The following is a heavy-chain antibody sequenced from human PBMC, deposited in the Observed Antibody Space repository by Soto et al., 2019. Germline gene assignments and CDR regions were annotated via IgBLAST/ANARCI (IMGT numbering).Heavy chain of an antibody. J-gene: IGHJ4*02. CDR2: ISTYNGNT. CDR1: GYTFTSYG. D-gene: IGHD3-10*01. CDR3: AREMVRGVGSDY. V-gene: IGHV1-18*01. Sequence: QVQLVQSGAEVKKPGASVKVSCKASGYTFTSYGITWVRQAPGQGLDWMGWISTYNGNTKYAQKLQGRVTMTTDTSTSTAYMELRSLRSDGTAVFYCAREMVRGVGSDYWGQGTLVTVSS.